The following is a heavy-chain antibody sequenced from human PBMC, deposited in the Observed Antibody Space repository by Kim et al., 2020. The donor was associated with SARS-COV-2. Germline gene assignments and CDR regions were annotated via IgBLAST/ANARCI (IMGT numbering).Heavy chain of an antibody. J-gene: IGHJ6*01. CDR2: IYYSGST. Sequence: SETLSLTCTVSGGSISSSSYYWGWIRQPPGKGLEWIGSIYYSGSTYYNPSLKSRVTISVDTSKNQFSLKLSSVTAADTAVYYCARLNDPGGSGSPTYYYG. CDR1: GGSISSSSYY. V-gene: IGHV4-39*01. D-gene: IGHD3-10*01. CDR3: ARLNDPGGSGSPTYYYG.